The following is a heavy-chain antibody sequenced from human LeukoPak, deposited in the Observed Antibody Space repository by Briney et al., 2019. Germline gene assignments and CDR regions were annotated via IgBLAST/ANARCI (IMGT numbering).Heavy chain of an antibody. CDR1: GCSFTDYW. D-gene: IGHD3-10*01. V-gene: IGHV5-51*01. J-gene: IGHJ3*01. CDR2: IYPDDSDI. Sequence: GGSLKISCKGSGCSFTDYWVGWVRRLPGKSLQEMAIIYPDDSDIRYSPSFQGQVTISADKSIITAYLQWSSLKASDTAMYYCARHGRGSRSPNAFDFWGQGTMVTVSS. CDR3: ARHGRGSRSPNAFDF.